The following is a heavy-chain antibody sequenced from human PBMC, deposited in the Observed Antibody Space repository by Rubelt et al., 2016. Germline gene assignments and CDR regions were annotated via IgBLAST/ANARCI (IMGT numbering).Heavy chain of an antibody. CDR2: IYYSGST. CDR1: GGSISSSSYY. D-gene: IGHD5-18*01. Sequence: QLQLQESGPGLVKPSETLSLTCTVSGGSISSSSYYWGWIRQPPGKGLEWIGYIYYSGSTNYNPSLKSRVTRSVDTSKNQFSLKLSSVTAADTAFDYCARHYSFYAFDIWGQGTMVTVSS. J-gene: IGHJ3*02. CDR3: ARHYSFYAFDI. V-gene: IGHV4-61*05.